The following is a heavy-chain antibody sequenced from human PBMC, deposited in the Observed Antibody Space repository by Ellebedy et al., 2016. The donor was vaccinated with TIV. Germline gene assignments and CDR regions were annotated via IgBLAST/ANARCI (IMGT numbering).Heavy chain of an antibody. CDR3: ATDLWSSGAFDV. Sequence: AASVKVSCKVSGFTLPESSMHWVRQAPGKGLEWMGGIDPEDGQIMYAQNFQGRFTMTEDKTTGTAFMELRSLRSEDTAVYYCATDLWSSGAFDVWGQGTVVIVSS. V-gene: IGHV1-24*01. D-gene: IGHD2-21*01. CDR2: IDPEDGQI. CDR1: GFTLPESS. J-gene: IGHJ3*01.